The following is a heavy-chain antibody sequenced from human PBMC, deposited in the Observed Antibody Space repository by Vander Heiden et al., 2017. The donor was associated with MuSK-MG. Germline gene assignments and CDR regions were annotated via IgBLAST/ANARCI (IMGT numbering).Heavy chain of an antibody. D-gene: IGHD6-13*01. CDR2: IYHSGST. Sequence: QVQLQESGPGLVKPSETLSLTCAVSGYSISSGYYWGWIRQPPGKGLEWIGSIYHSGSTYYNPALKSRVTISVDTSKNKFSLKLRSVTAADTAVYYFARPSSSRGDFDYWGQGTLVTVSS. V-gene: IGHV4-38-2*01. J-gene: IGHJ4*02. CDR1: GYSISSGYY. CDR3: ARPSSSRGDFDY.